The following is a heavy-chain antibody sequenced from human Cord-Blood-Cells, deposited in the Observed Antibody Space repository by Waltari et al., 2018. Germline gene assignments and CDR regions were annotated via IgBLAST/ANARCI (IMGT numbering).Heavy chain of an antibody. Sequence: EVQLVESGGGLVQPGGSLRLSCAASGFTFSSYWMHWVRQAPGKGLVWVSRINSDGRSPSYADSVKGRFTISRDNAKNTLYLQMNSLRAEDTAVYYCARGMVRGVISSFDYWGQGTLVTVSS. CDR3: ARGMVRGVISSFDY. J-gene: IGHJ4*02. CDR2: INSDGRSP. D-gene: IGHD3-10*01. V-gene: IGHV3-74*01. CDR1: GFTFSSYW.